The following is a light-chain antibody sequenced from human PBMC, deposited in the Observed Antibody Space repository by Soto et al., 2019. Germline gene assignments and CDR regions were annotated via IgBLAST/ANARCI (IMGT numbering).Light chain of an antibody. CDR1: HDLSNY. V-gene: IGKV3-20*01. J-gene: IGKJ1*01. CDR3: QQYGSSPST. CDR2: GAS. Sequence: TQSPSSLSASIGDRVTITCRASHDLSNYLAWYQHKPGQAPRRLIFGASIRATGIPDRFSGSGSGTDFTLTISGLGPEDFAVYYCQQYGSSPSTFGQGTKVDIK.